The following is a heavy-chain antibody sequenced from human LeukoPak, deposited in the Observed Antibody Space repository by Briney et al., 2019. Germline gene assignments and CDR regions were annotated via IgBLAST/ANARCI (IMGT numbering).Heavy chain of an antibody. CDR3: ARHPSRDYEGYAFDI. D-gene: IGHD4-17*01. Sequence: SETLSLTCTVSGGSVSSGTYYWSWIRQPPGKGLEWIGYISYSGSTNYNPSLKSRVTILVETSKNQFSLKLSSATAADTAVYYCARHPSRDYEGYAFDIWGQGTMVTVSS. CDR2: ISYSGST. V-gene: IGHV4-61*01. CDR1: GGSVSSGTYY. J-gene: IGHJ3*02.